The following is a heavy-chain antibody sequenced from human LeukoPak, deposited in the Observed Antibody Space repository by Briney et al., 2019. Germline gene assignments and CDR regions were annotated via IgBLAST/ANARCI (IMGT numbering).Heavy chain of an antibody. J-gene: IGHJ4*02. CDR3: AKWGDYDVLTGYYVPDY. Sequence: GGSLRLSCAASGFTFSNYAMSWVRQAPGKGLEYVSAILGSGVTTYYADSVKGRFTVSRDNSKSTLYLQMNTLRAEDTALYYCAKWGDYDVLTGYYVPDYWGQGTLVTVSS. CDR1: GFTFSNYA. D-gene: IGHD3-9*01. V-gene: IGHV3-23*01. CDR2: ILGSGVTT.